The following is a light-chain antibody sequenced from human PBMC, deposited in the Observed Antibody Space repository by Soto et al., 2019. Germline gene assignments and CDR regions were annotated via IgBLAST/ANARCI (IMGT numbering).Light chain of an antibody. J-gene: IGKJ4*01. Sequence: DSQMTQYPSTLSASVGDRVTITCRASQSISTGLAWYQQKPGKAPKILISKASTLQSGVPPRFSGSGSGTEFTLTISSLQPDDFATYYCQQYESYPMTFGGGTKVEIK. CDR2: KAS. CDR3: QQYESYPMT. V-gene: IGKV1-5*03. CDR1: QSISTG.